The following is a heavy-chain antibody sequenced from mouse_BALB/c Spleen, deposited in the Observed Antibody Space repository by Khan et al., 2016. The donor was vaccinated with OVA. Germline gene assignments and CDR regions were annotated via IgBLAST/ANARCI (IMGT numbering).Heavy chain of an antibody. J-gene: IGHJ3*01. Sequence: QVQLQQSGAELARPGASVTLSCKASGYTFTDYYINWVKQRTGQGLEWIGEISPGSGDTYYTERFKGMATLTADKYSSTAYMQLSSLTSEASAVYFCARRNYFGYTFAYWGQGTLVTVSA. CDR2: ISPGSGDT. D-gene: IGHD1-2*01. V-gene: IGHV1-77*01. CDR1: GYTFTDYY. CDR3: ARRNYFGYTFAY.